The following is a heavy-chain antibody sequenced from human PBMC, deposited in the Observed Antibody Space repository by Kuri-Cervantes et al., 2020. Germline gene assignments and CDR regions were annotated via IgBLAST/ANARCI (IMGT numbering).Heavy chain of an antibody. Sequence: SETLSLTCTVSGGSISSSSYYWSWIRQPAGKGLEWIGRIYTSGSTNYNPSLKSRVTMSVDTSKNQFSLKLSSVTAADTAVYYCASSAEQWLVHRDAFDIWGQGTMVTVSS. J-gene: IGHJ3*02. V-gene: IGHV4-61*02. CDR2: IYTSGST. D-gene: IGHD6-19*01. CDR3: ASSAEQWLVHRDAFDI. CDR1: GGSISSSSYY.